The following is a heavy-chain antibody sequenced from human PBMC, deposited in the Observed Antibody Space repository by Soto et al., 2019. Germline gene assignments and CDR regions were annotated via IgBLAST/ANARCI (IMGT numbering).Heavy chain of an antibody. D-gene: IGHD2-8*01. CDR3: ARGGVY. V-gene: IGHV3-48*03. CDR1: GFTFSSHE. Sequence: SLRLSCEATGFTFSSHEMNWIRQTPGKRLEWIAKISGSGSTINYADSEKGRFTISRDNVQRTLHLQMDSLRVEDTGVYYCARGGVYWGRGTLVTVSS. J-gene: IGHJ1*01. CDR2: ISGSGSTI.